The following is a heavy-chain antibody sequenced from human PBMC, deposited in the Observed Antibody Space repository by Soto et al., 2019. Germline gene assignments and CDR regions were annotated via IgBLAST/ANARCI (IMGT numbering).Heavy chain of an antibody. V-gene: IGHV3-30*18. D-gene: IGHD6-6*01. CDR1: GFAFSSYG. J-gene: IGHJ4*02. Sequence: PGGSLRLSCAVSGFAFSSYGMHWVRQAPGKGLEWVAVISYDGSNENYADSVKGRFTISRDNSKNTLFLQMNSLRAEDTAVYYCAKVNERWSHLTRPFDYWGQGTLVTVSS. CDR2: ISYDGSNE. CDR3: AKVNERWSHLTRPFDY.